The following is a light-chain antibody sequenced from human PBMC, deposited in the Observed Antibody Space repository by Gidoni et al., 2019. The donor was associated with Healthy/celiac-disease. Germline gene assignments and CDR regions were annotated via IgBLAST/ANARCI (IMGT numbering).Light chain of an antibody. CDR3: SSYTSSSTLV. V-gene: IGLV2-14*01. J-gene: IGLJ2*01. Sequence: QSALTQPASVSASPGQSITISCPGTSSDVGGYNYVSWYQQHPGKAPKLMIYEVSNRPSGVSNRFSGSKSGNTASLTISGLQAEDEADYYCSSYTSSSTLVFGGGTKLTVL. CDR1: SSDVGGYNY. CDR2: EVS.